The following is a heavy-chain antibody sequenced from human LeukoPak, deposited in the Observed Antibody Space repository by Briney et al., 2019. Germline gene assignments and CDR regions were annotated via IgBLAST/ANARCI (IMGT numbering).Heavy chain of an antibody. V-gene: IGHV1-2*02. D-gene: IGHD6-13*01. Sequence: ASVKVSCEASGYTFTDYDMHWVRQAPGQGLEWMGWINPNNGGTNYAQKFQGRVTMTRDTSISTAYMELSRLRSDDTAVYYCAREREQQVRFDPWGQGTLVTVSS. J-gene: IGHJ5*02. CDR2: INPNNGGT. CDR1: GYTFTDYD. CDR3: AREREQQVRFDP.